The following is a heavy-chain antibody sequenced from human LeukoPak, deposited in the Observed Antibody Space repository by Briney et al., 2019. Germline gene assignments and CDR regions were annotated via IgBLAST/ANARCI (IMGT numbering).Heavy chain of an antibody. J-gene: IGHJ4*02. CDR1: GGSISSSSYY. CDR3: ASRIPDCSGGSCYSTFWDY. Sequence: SETLSLNCTVSGGSISSSSYYWGWNRQPPGKRLEWIGSIYYGGASSYILSLRCRVTISVDTSKNQFSLQLSSVTAADTAVYYCASRIPDCSGGSCYSTFWDYWGQGTLVTVSS. V-gene: IGHV4-39*01. D-gene: IGHD2-15*01. CDR2: IYYGGAS.